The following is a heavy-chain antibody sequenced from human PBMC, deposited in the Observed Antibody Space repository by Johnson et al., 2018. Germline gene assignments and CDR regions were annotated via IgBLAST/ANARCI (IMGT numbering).Heavy chain of an antibody. CDR1: RGSFSGYY. Sequence: QVQLQQWGAGLLKPSETLSLTCAVYRGSFSGYYWSWIRQSPGKGLEWIGEITHSGSTNYNPSLRGRVTISEDPSKNHCSLGLSSVTAADTAVYYCATYSRGQIWVSWGQGSLVTVSS. V-gene: IGHV4-34*01. J-gene: IGHJ5*02. CDR3: ATYSRGQIWVS. D-gene: IGHD6-13*01. CDR2: ITHSGST.